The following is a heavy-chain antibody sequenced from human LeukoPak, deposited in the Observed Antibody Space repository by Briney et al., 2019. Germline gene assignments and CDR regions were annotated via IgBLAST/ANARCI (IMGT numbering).Heavy chain of an antibody. V-gene: IGHV3-23*01. Sequence: GGSLRLSCVASGFTFNKAWMSWVRQAPGKGLEWVSAISGSGGSTYYADSVKGRFTISRDNSKNTLYLQMNSLRAEDTAVYYCAHGIAAAGTWGQGTLVTVSS. J-gene: IGHJ5*02. CDR3: AHGIAAAGT. CDR2: ISGSGGST. D-gene: IGHD6-13*01. CDR1: GFTFNKAW.